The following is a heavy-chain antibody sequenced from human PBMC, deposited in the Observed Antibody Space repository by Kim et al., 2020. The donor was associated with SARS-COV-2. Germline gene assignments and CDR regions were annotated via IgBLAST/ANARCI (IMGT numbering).Heavy chain of an antibody. V-gene: IGHV4-59*13. CDR1: GGSISSYY. CDR3: AGGYSGDRNYFDY. CDR2: IYYSGST. J-gene: IGHJ4*02. Sequence: SETLSLTCTVSGGSISSYYWSWIRQPPGKGLEWIGYIYYSGSTNYNPSLKSRVTISVDTSKNQFSLKLSSVTAADTAVYYCAGGYSGDRNYFDYWGQGTLVTVSS. D-gene: IGHD6-19*01.